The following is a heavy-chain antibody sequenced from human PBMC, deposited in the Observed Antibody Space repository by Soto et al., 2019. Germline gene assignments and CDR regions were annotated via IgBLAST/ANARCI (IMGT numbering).Heavy chain of an antibody. D-gene: IGHD3-10*01. CDR1: GGSISSYY. CDR2: IYYSGST. V-gene: IGHV4-59*01. J-gene: IGHJ6*03. Sequence: SETLSLTCTVSGGSISSYYWSWIRQPPGKGLEWIGYIYYSGSTNYNPSLKSRVTISVDTSKNQFSLKLSSVTAADTAVYYCARSDTAFGHYYYYYYLDVWGKGTTVTVSS. CDR3: ARSDTAFGHYYYYYYLDV.